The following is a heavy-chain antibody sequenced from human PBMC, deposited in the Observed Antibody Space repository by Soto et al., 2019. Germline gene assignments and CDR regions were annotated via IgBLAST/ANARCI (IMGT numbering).Heavy chain of an antibody. CDR3: ASATVPTMN. CDR1: GFTFSSYN. Sequence: GSLRLSCAASGFTFSSYNINWVRQAPGKGLEWVSSISSSGSTIYYRDSVKGRFTISRDNAKSSLYLQMNRLRAEDTAVYFCASATVPTMNWGQGT. J-gene: IGHJ4*02. CDR2: ISSSGSTI. D-gene: IGHD4-17*01. V-gene: IGHV3-48*01.